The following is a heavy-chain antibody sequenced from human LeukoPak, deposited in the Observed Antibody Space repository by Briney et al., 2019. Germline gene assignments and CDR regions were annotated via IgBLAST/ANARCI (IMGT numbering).Heavy chain of an antibody. V-gene: IGHV3-7*01. CDR3: ARDRQIAY. J-gene: IGHJ4*02. Sequence: GGSLRLSWAAPGFTFSNYWLTWVRQAPGQGLEWVANIKQDGSEKHYVDSVKGRFTISRDNAKNSLYLQMNSLRAEDTAVYYCARDRQIAYWGQGTLVTVSS. CDR1: GFTFSNYW. CDR2: IKQDGSEK.